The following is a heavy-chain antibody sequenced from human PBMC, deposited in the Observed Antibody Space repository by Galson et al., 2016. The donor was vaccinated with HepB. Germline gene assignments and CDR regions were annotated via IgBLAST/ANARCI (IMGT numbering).Heavy chain of an antibody. J-gene: IGHJ4*02. D-gene: IGHD6-13*01. CDR3: ARDTHSSTYDY. V-gene: IGHV1-46*03. Sequence: SVKVSCKASGYTFTNYYIHWVRQAPGQGLEWMGMINPSDGNTRYAQKFQGRVTMSWDTSTSTVYMEVRSLRSDDTATYYCARDTHSSTYDYWGQGTLVTVSS. CDR2: INPSDGNT. CDR1: GYTFTNYY.